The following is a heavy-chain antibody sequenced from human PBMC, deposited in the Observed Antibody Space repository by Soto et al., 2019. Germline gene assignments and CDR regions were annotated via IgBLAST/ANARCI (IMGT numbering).Heavy chain of an antibody. Sequence: ASVKVSCKAAGYTFTSYGISWVRQAPGQGLEWMGWISAYNGNTNYAQKLQGRVTMTTDTSTSTAYMELRSLRSDDTAVYYCATERPYYSYGMHVPGQATTVTLSS. CDR2: ISAYNGNT. J-gene: IGHJ6*02. CDR3: ATERPYYSYGMHV. CDR1: GYTFTSYG. V-gene: IGHV1-18*01.